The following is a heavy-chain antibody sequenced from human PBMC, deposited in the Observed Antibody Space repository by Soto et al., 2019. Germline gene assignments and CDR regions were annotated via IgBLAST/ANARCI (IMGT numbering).Heavy chain of an antibody. CDR1: GFTFSSYG. Sequence: XGSLGLSCAASGFTFSSYGMHGVRQAPGKGLEWVAVISYDGSNKYYADSVKGRFTISRDNSKNTLYLQMNSLRAEDTAVYYCAKACITMIVVVTTYAFDIWGQGTMVTVSS. CDR2: ISYDGSNK. CDR3: AKACITMIVVVTTYAFDI. J-gene: IGHJ3*02. V-gene: IGHV3-30*18. D-gene: IGHD3-22*01.